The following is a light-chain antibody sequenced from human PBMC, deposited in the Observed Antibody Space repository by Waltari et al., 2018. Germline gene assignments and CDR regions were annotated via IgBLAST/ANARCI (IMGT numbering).Light chain of an antibody. Sequence: EIVLTQSPGTLSLSPGERATLSCRASQSVSSSYLAWYQQKPGQAPRLLIYGASSRATGIPDRFCGSGSGTDFTLTISRLEPEDFAVYYCQQYGSSPQWTFGQGTKVEIK. CDR2: GAS. V-gene: IGKV3-20*01. J-gene: IGKJ1*01. CDR1: QSVSSSY. CDR3: QQYGSSPQWT.